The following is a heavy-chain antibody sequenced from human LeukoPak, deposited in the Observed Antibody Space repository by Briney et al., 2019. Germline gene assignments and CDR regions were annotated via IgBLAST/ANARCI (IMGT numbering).Heavy chain of an antibody. Sequence: ASVKVSCKASGYTFTGYYMHGVRQAPGQGLEWMGRINPNSGGTNYAQKFQGRVTMTRDTSISTAYMELSRLRSDDTAVYYCAVLRTYYFDYWGQGTLVTVSS. J-gene: IGHJ4*02. D-gene: IGHD2/OR15-2a*01. CDR3: AVLRTYYFDY. V-gene: IGHV1-2*06. CDR1: GYTFTGYY. CDR2: INPNSGGT.